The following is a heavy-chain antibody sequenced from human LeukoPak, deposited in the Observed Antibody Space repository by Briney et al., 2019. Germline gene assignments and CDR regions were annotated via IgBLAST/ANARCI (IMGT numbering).Heavy chain of an antibody. CDR3: AIYTVTTDYFDY. J-gene: IGHJ4*02. CDR1: GYTFTSYG. Sequence: ASVKVSCKASGYTFTSYGISWVRQAPGQGLEWMGWISACNGNTNYAQKLQGRVTMTTDTSTSTAYMELRSLRSDDTAVYYCAIYTVTTDYFDYWGRGTLVTVSS. V-gene: IGHV1-18*01. CDR2: ISACNGNT. D-gene: IGHD4-11*01.